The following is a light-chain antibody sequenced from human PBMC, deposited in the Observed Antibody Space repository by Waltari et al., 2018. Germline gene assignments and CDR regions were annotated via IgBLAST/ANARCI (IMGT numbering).Light chain of an antibody. CDR2: LNN. V-gene: IGLV1-44*01. Sequence: QSVLTQPPSASGTPGQRVTISCSGSSSNIGTYNVNWYQHLPGAAPKLLIWLNNRRPSGVPDRSSASKSGTSASLAISGLQSEDEADYYCAAWDGSLNGVVFGGGTKLTVL. CDR3: AAWDGSLNGVV. J-gene: IGLJ2*01. CDR1: SSNIGTYN.